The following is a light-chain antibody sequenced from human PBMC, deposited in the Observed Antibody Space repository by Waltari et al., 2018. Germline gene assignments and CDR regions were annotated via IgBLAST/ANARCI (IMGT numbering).Light chain of an antibody. Sequence: EIVMTQSPATLSVSPGERATLSCRASQSVSNNLAWYQQKPGQAPRLLIYGPSTRATGIPARFSGSGSGTEFTLTISSLQSEDFAVYYCQQYNNWPPTWTFGQGTKVEIK. CDR3: QQYNNWPPTWT. CDR2: GPS. CDR1: QSVSNN. V-gene: IGKV3-15*01. J-gene: IGKJ1*01.